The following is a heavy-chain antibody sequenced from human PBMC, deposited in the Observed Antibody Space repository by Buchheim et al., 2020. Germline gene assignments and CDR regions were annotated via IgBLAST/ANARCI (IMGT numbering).Heavy chain of an antibody. J-gene: IGHJ6*02. V-gene: IGHV4-59*01. CDR3: ARMRYYYYGMEV. CDR2: IYYSGST. Sequence: QVQLQESGSGLVKPSETLSLTCTVSGGSISSYYWSWIRQPPGQGLEWIGYIYYSGSTNYNPSLKSRVTISVDTSKNQFSLKLSAVTAADTAVYYCARMRYYYYGMEVWGQGTT. CDR1: GGSISSYY.